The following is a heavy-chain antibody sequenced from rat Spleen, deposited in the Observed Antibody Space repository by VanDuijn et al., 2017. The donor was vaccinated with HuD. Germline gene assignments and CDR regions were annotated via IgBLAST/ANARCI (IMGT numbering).Heavy chain of an antibody. D-gene: IGHD1-2*01. Sequence: EVQLVESGGGLVQPGRSLKLSCAASGFTFSNYYMAWVRQAPTKGLEWVASITNSGDNTYYRDSVKGRFTISRDNAKSTLYLQMDSLRSEDTATYYCARAATDYWGQGVMVTVSS. CDR1: GFTFSNYY. CDR3: ARAATDY. V-gene: IGHV5-25*01. CDR2: ITNSGDNT. J-gene: IGHJ2*01.